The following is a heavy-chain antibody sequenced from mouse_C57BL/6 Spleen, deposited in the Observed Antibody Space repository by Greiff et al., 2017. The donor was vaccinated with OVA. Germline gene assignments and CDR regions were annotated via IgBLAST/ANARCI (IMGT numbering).Heavy chain of an antibody. CDR1: GFTFSSYA. CDR3: ARGPNYDSFYAMDY. D-gene: IGHD2-4*01. V-gene: IGHV5-4*03. J-gene: IGHJ4*01. CDR2: ISDGGSYT. Sequence: DVMLVESGGGLVKPGGSLKLSCAASGFTFSSYAMSWVRQTPEKRLEWVATISDGGSYTYYPDNVKGRFTISRDNAKNNLYLQMSHLKSEDTAMYYCARGPNYDSFYAMDYWGQGTSVTVSS.